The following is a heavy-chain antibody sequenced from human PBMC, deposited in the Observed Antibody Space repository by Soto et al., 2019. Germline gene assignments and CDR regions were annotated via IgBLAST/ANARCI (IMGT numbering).Heavy chain of an antibody. J-gene: IGHJ4*02. D-gene: IGHD3-3*01. V-gene: IGHV4-59*01. CDR3: ARDGSGHDFWDGPWYFDS. CDR2: VYHIGST. CDR1: GGSISTSY. Sequence: QLQLQESGPGLVKPSETLSLTCTVSGGSISTSYWSWIRQPPGKGLEWLGYVYHIGSTKYNPSLKNRVTISIDTSQNQFSLKLESVSAADTALYYCARDGSGHDFWDGPWYFDSWGQGTRVTVSS.